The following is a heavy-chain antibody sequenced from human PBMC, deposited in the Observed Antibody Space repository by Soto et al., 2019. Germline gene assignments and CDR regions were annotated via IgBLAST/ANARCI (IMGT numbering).Heavy chain of an antibody. J-gene: IGHJ4*02. Sequence: PSETLSLTCTVSDGSIDSGSYYRSWVRQYPGKGLEWIGSIHYSGSIYYSPSLRSRLTMSADTSKNQFSLKLSSVTVADTAVYYCTRGLDRAKFRYWGQGIQVT. CDR3: TRGLDRAKFRY. V-gene: IGHV4-31*03. CDR2: IHYSGSI. D-gene: IGHD3-22*01. CDR1: DGSIDSGSYY.